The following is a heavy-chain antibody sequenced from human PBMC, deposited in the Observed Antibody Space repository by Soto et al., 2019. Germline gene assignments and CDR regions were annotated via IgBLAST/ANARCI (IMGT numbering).Heavy chain of an antibody. CDR1: GFTFSSYG. J-gene: IGHJ6*02. CDR2: ISYDGSNK. CDR3: AKEYVVPAAIYYYYGMDV. D-gene: IGHD2-2*02. V-gene: IGHV3-30*18. Sequence: GGSLRLSCAASGFTFSSYGMHWVRQAPGKGLEWVAVISYDGSNKYYADSVKGRFTISRDNSKNTLYLQMNSLRAEDTAVYYCAKEYVVPAAIYYYYGMDVWGQGTTVTVSS.